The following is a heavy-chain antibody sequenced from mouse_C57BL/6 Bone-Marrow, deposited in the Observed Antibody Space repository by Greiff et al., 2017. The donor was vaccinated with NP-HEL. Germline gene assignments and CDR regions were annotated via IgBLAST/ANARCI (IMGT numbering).Heavy chain of an antibody. V-gene: IGHV5-12*01. CDR1: GFTFSDYY. CDR3: ARLGGYYVGFAY. CDR2: ISNGGGST. Sequence: EVMLVESGGGLVQPGGSLKLSCAASGFTFSDYYMYWVRQTPEKRLEWVAYISNGGGSTYYPDTVKGRFTISRDKSSNTLYLQISLLKSEDTAMYYCARLGGYYVGFAYWGQGTLVTVSA. D-gene: IGHD2-3*01. J-gene: IGHJ3*01.